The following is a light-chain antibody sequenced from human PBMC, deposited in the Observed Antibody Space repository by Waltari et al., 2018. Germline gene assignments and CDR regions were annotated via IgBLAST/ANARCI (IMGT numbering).Light chain of an antibody. CDR1: QSVSSSY. CDR3: QQYGSSPWT. CDR2: GAS. J-gene: IGKJ1*01. Sequence: EIVLTQSPGTLSLSPGERATLSCRASQSVSSSYLAWYQQKPGQAPMLLIYGASNRATGIPDKFSGSGSGTDFTLTISRLEPEDFVVYYCQQYGSSPWTFGQGTKVEIK. V-gene: IGKV3-20*01.